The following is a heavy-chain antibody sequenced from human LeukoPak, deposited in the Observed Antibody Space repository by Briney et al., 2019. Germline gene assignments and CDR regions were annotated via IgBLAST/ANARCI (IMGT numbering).Heavy chain of an antibody. J-gene: IGHJ4*02. CDR3: AKAYYYDSSGYSDY. V-gene: IGHV3-30*18. CDR1: GFTFSSYG. D-gene: IGHD3-22*01. Sequence: GGSLRLSCAASGFTFSSYGMHWVRQAPGKGLEWVAVISYDGSNKYYADSVKGRFTISRDNSKNTLYLQMNSLRAEDTAVYYCAKAYYYDSSGYSDYWGQGALVTVSS. CDR2: ISYDGSNK.